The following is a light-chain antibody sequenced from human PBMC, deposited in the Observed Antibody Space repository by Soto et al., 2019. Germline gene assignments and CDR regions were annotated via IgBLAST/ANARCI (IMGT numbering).Light chain of an antibody. V-gene: IGLV2-8*01. CDR3: SSYGGNNNYVI. CDR2: EVT. Sequence: QSAPTQPPSASGSPGQSVTISCSGTSSDIGAYNYVSWYQQHPGKAPKLLISEVTKRPSGVPDRFSGSKSGNTASLTVSGLQGDDEADYYCSSYGGNNNYVIFGGGTKLTVL. J-gene: IGLJ2*01. CDR1: SSDIGAYNY.